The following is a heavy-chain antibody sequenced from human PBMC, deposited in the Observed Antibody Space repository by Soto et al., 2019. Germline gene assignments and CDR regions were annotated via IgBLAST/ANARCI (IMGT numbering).Heavy chain of an antibody. Sequence: EVQLLESGGGLGQPGGSLRLSCVASGFTFSSYVMSWVRQAPGKGLEWVAAIGVSGGSTYYADSVKGRFTISRDNSKNTLSLQMSSLRAEDTAVYYCAKGLMVAATWDAFHIWGQGTIVTVSS. D-gene: IGHD2-15*01. CDR2: IGVSGGST. CDR1: GFTFSSYV. V-gene: IGHV3-23*01. CDR3: AKGLMVAATWDAFHI. J-gene: IGHJ3*02.